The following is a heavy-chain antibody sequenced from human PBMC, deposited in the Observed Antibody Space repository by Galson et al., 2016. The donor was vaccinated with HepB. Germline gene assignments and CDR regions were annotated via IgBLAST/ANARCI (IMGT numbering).Heavy chain of an antibody. Sequence: TLSLTCSVSGGSISNAAVHRSWIRQHPERGLEWIGHIFYTGTSYYNPSLRSRVVLSVDTSRSQFSLIVRFVTAADTALYYCARDTSLGGFDSWGRGTLVTVSS. CDR3: ARDTSLGGFDS. CDR1: GGSISNAAVH. CDR2: IFYTGTS. J-gene: IGHJ4*02. V-gene: IGHV4-31*03. D-gene: IGHD3-16*01.